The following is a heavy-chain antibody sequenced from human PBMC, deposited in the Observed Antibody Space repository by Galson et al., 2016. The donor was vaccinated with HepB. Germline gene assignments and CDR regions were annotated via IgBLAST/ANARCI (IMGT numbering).Heavy chain of an antibody. V-gene: IGHV3-21*01. CDR1: GFTLSGYS. Sequence: LRLSCAASGFTLSGYSMNWVRQAPGKGLEWVLSISSSSNYKYQADSLKGRFTISRDNAKNSLYLQMNSLRAEDTAVYYCARLDDYTSSYDQWGRGTLVTVSS. CDR3: ARLDDYTSSYDQ. J-gene: IGHJ4*02. CDR2: ISSSSNYK. D-gene: IGHD5-24*01.